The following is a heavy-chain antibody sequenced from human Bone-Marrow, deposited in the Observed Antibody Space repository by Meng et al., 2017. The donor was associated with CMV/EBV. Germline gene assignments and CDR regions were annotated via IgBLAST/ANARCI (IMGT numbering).Heavy chain of an antibody. V-gene: IGHV3-30*02. CDR1: GFTFSSYW. Sequence: GESLKISCAASGFTFSSYWMSWVRQAPGKGLEWVAFIRYDGSNKYYADSVKGRFTISRDNSKNTLYLQMNSLRAEDTAVYYCAKYCSSTSCHMEFDYWGQGTLVTVSS. J-gene: IGHJ4*02. CDR2: IRYDGSNK. CDR3: AKYCSSTSCHMEFDY. D-gene: IGHD2-2*01.